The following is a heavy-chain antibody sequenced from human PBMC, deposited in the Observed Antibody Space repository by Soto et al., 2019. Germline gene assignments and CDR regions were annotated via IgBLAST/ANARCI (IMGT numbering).Heavy chain of an antibody. CDR2: INHSGTT. Sequence: SLTCAVYGRSFRGYYWNWLRHPPGPRLEWVGEINHSGTTNYNPSLKSRVTISLDTSRNQFSLKLISVTGAGTAVYYCSRAKGVVTTFYYYYDLDVWGQGTTVTVSS. CDR1: GRSFRGYY. J-gene: IGHJ6*02. CDR3: SRAKGVVTTFYYYYDLDV. V-gene: IGHV4-34*01. D-gene: IGHD4-4*01.